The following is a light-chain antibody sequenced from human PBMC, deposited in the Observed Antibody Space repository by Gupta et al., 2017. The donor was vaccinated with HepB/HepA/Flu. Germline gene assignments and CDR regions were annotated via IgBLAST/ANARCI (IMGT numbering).Light chain of an antibody. Sequence: DIVMTQSPDSLAVSLVERATIRCKSSQSVLYSSNNKNYLAWYQQKPGQPPKLLIYWASTREAGVPDRFTGSGSGTDFTLTISSLQAGDVAVYFCQQYYTTPGTFGPGTKVDIK. CDR3: QQYYTTPGT. V-gene: IGKV4-1*01. CDR2: WAS. CDR1: QSVLYSSNNKNY. J-gene: IGKJ3*01.